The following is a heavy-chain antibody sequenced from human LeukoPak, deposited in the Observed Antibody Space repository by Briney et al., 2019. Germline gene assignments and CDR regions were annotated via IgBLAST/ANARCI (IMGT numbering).Heavy chain of an antibody. J-gene: IGHJ4*02. V-gene: IGHV3-66*01. CDR1: GFTVGNNH. D-gene: IGHD6-13*01. Sequence: GGSLRLSCLASGFTVGNNHMSWVRQAPGKGLEWVSLIYDSGRTNYADSVKGRFTISRDNAKNSLYLQMNSLRAEDTAVYYCARDSRSSSCLDYWGQGTLVTVSS. CDR2: IYDSGRT. CDR3: ARDSRSSSCLDY.